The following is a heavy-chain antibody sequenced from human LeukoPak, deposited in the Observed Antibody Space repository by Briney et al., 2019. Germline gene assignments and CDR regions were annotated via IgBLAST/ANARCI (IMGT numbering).Heavy chain of an antibody. V-gene: IGHV3-33*06. CDR1: GFTFSNAW. D-gene: IGHD2-8*01. CDR2: IWYDGGNK. Sequence: GGSLRLSCAASGFTFSNAWMSWVRQAPGKGLEWVAAIWYDGGNKYYADSVKGRFTISRDNSKNTLYLQMNTLRADDTAVYYCAKDNSDWCIDSWGQGTLVTVSS. CDR3: AKDNSDWCIDS. J-gene: IGHJ4*02.